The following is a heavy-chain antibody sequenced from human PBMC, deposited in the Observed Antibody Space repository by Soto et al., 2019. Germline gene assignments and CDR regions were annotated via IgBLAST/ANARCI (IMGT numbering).Heavy chain of an antibody. D-gene: IGHD3-22*01. CDR2: IDYSGST. V-gene: IGHV4-31*01. CDR1: GGSISSSGYY. J-gene: IGHJ6*02. CDR3: ARWGSSGYSRDYYYYGMDF. Sequence: QVQLQESGPGLVKPSQTLSLTCTVSGGSISSSGYYWSWIRQHPGKGLEWIGYIDYSGSTYYNPSRNSQVTLSVDTSKTQYSLKLSSVSAADTAVYYCARWGSSGYSRDYYYYGMDFWGQGTTVTVSS.